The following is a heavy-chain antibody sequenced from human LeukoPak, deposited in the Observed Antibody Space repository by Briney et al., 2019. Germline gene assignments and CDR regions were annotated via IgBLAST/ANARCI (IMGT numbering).Heavy chain of an antibody. Sequence: SETLSLTCTVSGGSISSYYWSWIRQPAGKGLEWIGRIYTSGSTNYNPSLKSRVTMSVDTSKNQFSLKLNSVTAADTAVHYCARLGCSSASCYPGNWGQGTLVTVSS. CDR1: GGSISSYY. D-gene: IGHD2-2*01. J-gene: IGHJ4*02. CDR3: ARLGCSSASCYPGN. V-gene: IGHV4-4*07. CDR2: IYTSGST.